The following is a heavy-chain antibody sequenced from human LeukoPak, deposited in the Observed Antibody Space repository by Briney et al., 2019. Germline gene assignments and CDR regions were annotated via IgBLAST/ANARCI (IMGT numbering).Heavy chain of an antibody. J-gene: IGHJ6*03. CDR3: ARAAYYYYYMDV. CDR2: IIPIFGTG. Sequence: ASVKVSCKASGGTFISYAISWVGQAPGQGVEWMGRIIPIFGTGNYAQKFQGRVTINTDESTSTAYMELSSLRSEDTAVYYCARAAYYYYYMDVWGKGTTVTVSS. V-gene: IGHV1-69*05. CDR1: GGTFISYA.